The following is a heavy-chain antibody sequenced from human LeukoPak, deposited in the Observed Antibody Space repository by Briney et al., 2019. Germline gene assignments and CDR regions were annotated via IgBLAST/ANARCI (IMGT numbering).Heavy chain of an antibody. Sequence: GASVKVSCKASGYTFTSYDINWVRQATGQGLEWMGWMNPNSGNTGYAQKFQGRVTMTRNTSISTAYMELSSLRSEDTAVYYCARGGFSARASSHYYYGMDVWGQGTTVTVSS. CDR1: GYTFTSYD. CDR2: MNPNSGNT. V-gene: IGHV1-8*01. CDR3: ARGGFSARASSHYYYGMDV. D-gene: IGHD2-2*01. J-gene: IGHJ6*02.